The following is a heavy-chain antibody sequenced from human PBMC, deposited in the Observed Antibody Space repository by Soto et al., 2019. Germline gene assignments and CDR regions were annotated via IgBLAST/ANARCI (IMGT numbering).Heavy chain of an antibody. CDR1: GSTFSSYA. J-gene: IGHJ4*02. CDR2: ISGSGGST. CDR3: ANGPTVRMVYANY. V-gene: IGHV3-23*01. Sequence: EVQLLESGGGLVQPGGSLGLSCAASGSTFSSYAMSWVRRAPGKGREWVSAISGSGGSTYYADSVKGRFTISRDNSKNTLYLQMNSLRAEDTVVYYCANGPTVRMVYANYWGQGTLVTVSS. D-gene: IGHD2-8*01.